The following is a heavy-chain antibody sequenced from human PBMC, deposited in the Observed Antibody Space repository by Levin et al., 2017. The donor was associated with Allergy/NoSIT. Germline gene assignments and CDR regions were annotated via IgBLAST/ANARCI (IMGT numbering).Heavy chain of an antibody. D-gene: IGHD2-21*02. J-gene: IGHJ4*02. V-gene: IGHV3-33*01. CDR3: ARLAYCGGDCYSGAFYFDY. Sequence: GGSLRLSCAASGFTFSSYGMHWVRQAPGKGLEWVAVIWYDGSNKYYADSVKGRFTISRDNSKNTLYLQMNSLRAEDTAVYYCARLAYCGGDCYSGAFYFDYWGQGTLVTVSS. CDR2: IWYDGSNK. CDR1: GFTFSSYG.